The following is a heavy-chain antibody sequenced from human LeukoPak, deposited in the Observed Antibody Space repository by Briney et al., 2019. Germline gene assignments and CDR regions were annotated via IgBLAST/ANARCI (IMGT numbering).Heavy chain of an antibody. CDR2: MNPNSGYT. V-gene: IGHV1-8*03. CDR1: GYTFTTYD. CDR3: ARVAGSIDY. D-gene: IGHD6-19*01. J-gene: IGHJ4*02. Sequence: GASVKVSCKASGYTFTTYDINWVRQATGQGLEWMGWMNPNSGYTGYAQRFQGRVTITRDTSISTAYMELSSLRSEDTAMYYCARVAGSIDYWGQGTLVTVSS.